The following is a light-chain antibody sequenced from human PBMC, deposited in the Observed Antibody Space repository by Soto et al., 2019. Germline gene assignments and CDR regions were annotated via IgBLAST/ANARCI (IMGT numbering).Light chain of an antibody. J-gene: IGKJ5*01. CDR1: QSVSSN. CDR3: LQSNNPPPIT. V-gene: IGKV3-15*01. Sequence: EIVMTQSPATLSVSPGERATLSCRASQSVSSNLAWYQQKPGQAPRLLIYGASTRATGIPARFSGSGSGTEFTLTISSLHPSTFAAYHCLQSNNPPPITFGQGTRLEIK. CDR2: GAS.